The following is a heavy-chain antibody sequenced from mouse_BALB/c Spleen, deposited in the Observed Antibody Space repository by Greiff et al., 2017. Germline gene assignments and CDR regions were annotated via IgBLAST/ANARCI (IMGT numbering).Heavy chain of an antibody. CDR1: GYSITSDYA. CDR2: ISYSGST. D-gene: IGHD1-1*01. CDR3: ASYGSSYFDY. V-gene: IGHV3-2*02. J-gene: IGHJ2*01. Sequence: DVQLQESGPGLVKPSQSLSLTCTVTGYSITSDYAWNWIRQFPGNKLEWMGYISYSGSTSYNPSLKSRISITRDTSKNQFFLQLNSVTTEDTATYYCASYGSSYFDYWGQGTTLTVSS.